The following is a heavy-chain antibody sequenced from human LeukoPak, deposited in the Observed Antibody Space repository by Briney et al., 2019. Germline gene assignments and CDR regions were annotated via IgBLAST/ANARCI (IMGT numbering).Heavy chain of an antibody. Sequence: GSLRLSCAASGFTFSSYGMHWVRQAPGKGLEWVAVISYDGSNKYYADSVKGRFTISRDNSKNTLYLQMNSLRAEDTAVYYCVKSDVAVAGHLDYWGQGTLVTVSS. V-gene: IGHV3-30*18. CDR2: ISYDGSNK. D-gene: IGHD6-19*01. CDR3: VKSDVAVAGHLDY. CDR1: GFTFSSYG. J-gene: IGHJ4*02.